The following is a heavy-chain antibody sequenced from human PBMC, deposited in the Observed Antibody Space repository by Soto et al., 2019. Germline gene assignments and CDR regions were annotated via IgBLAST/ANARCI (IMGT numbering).Heavy chain of an antibody. CDR3: AKSLAPLVLFDY. V-gene: IGHV3-23*01. CDR1: GFTFSSYA. CDR2: ISGSGGST. J-gene: IGHJ4*02. D-gene: IGHD2-8*02. Sequence: GGSLRLSCATSGFTFSSYAMSWVRQAPGKGLEWVSAISGSGGSTYYADSVKGRFTISRDNSKNTLYLQMNSLRAEDTTVYYCAKSLAPLVLFDYWGQGTLVTLSS.